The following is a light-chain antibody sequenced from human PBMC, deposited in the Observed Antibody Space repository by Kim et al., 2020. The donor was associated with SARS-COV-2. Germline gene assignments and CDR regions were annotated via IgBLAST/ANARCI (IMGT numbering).Light chain of an antibody. J-gene: IGKJ4*01. CDR1: QSVLYSCNNKNY. Sequence: ANKNCKSSQSVLYSCNNKNYLAWYQQKPGQTTKLLIYWASTRESGVPDRCSGSGSGTDITHNSSSLQAEDGAVYYCKQYYSNPLTNGGGTKVEIK. CDR2: WAS. CDR3: KQYYSNPLT. V-gene: IGKV4-1*01.